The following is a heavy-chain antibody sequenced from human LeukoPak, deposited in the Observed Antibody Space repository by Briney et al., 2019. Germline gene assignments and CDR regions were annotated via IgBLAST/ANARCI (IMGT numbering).Heavy chain of an antibody. Sequence: PGGSLRLSCAASGFTFSRHWMHWVRQAPGKGLVWVSHLNSDGSRKTYADSVKGRFTISRDNAKNTIYLQMNSLRAEDTAVYYCARDNGKYAMDVWGQGTMVTVSS. CDR3: ARDNGKYAMDV. CDR1: GFTFSRHW. J-gene: IGHJ6*02. V-gene: IGHV3-74*01. CDR2: LNSDGSRK. D-gene: IGHD2-8*01.